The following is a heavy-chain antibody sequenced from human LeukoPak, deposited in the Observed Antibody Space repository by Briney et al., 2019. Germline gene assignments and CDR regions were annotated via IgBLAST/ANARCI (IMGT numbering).Heavy chain of an antibody. V-gene: IGHV4-59*01. CDR3: ATCRDEFADYGFTS. J-gene: IGHJ5*02. D-gene: IGHD4-17*01. CDR1: GDSISSNY. CDR2: IYDSWNT. Sequence: NPSETLSVTCTVPGDSISSNYWSWIRQPPGKGLEWIGYIYDSWNTKYNPSLKGRVTISGDTSKNLFSLELTSVTAADTAVYYCATCRDEFADYGFTSWGQGFLVTVSS.